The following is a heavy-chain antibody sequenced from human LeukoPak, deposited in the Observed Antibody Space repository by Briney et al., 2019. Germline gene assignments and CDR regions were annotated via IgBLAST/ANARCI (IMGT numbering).Heavy chain of an antibody. D-gene: IGHD6-6*01. V-gene: IGHV3-33*06. J-gene: IGHJ4*02. Sequence: GGSLRLSCAASGFTFSTYGMHWVRQAPGKGLEWVAVIWYDGYDKYYADSVKGRFTISRDNSKNTLYLHMNSLRAEDTALYYCAKDLWKHSSSSFDYWGQGTLVTVSS. CDR1: GFTFSTYG. CDR3: AKDLWKHSSSSFDY. CDR2: IWYDGYDK.